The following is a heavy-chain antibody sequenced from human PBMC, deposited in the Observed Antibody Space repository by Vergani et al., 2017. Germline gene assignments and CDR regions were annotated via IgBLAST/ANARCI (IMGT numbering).Heavy chain of an antibody. CDR3: ARHGSTGSYYKEGMDV. D-gene: IGHD3-10*01. J-gene: IGHJ6*02. V-gene: IGHV5-51*01. CDR2: IYPGDSDT. CDR1: GYTFTSYW. Sequence: EVQVVQSGAEVKKPGESLKISCKGSGYTFTSYWIGWVRQLPGKGLEGLVIIYPGDSDTRYSPSFQGQVTSSADKSISTAYLQWSSLKAADTAMYYCARHGSTGSYYKEGMDVWGQGTTVTVSS.